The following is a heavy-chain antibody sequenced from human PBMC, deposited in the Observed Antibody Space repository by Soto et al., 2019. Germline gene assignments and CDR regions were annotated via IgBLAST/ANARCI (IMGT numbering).Heavy chain of an antibody. V-gene: IGHV3-72*01. CDR3: GRVKTGSGMDV. CDR1: GFTFSDHY. Sequence: EVQLVESGGGLVQPGGSLRLSCAASGFTFSDHYMDWVRQAPGKGLEWVGRTRNKDNSYTTEYPASVEGRFTISRDDSKNSVYLQMNSLKTEDTAVYYCGRVKTGSGMDVWGQGTTVTVSS. J-gene: IGHJ6*02. CDR2: TRNKDNSYTT.